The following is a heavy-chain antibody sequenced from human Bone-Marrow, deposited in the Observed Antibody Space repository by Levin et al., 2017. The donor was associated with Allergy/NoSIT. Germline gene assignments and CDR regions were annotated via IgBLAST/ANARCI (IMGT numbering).Heavy chain of an antibody. CDR2: IIPIFGTA. J-gene: IGHJ4*02. Sequence: SVKVSCKASGGTFSSYAISWVRQGPGQGLEWMGGIIPIFGTANYAQKFQGRVTITADESTSTAYMELSSLRSEDTAVYYCARKSTGGDYGDYMADYWGQGTLVTVSS. CDR3: ARKSTGGDYGDYMADY. CDR1: GGTFSSYA. D-gene: IGHD4-17*01. V-gene: IGHV1-69*13.